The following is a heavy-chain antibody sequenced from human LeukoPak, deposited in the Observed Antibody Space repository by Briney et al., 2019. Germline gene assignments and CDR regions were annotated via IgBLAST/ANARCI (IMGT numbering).Heavy chain of an antibody. V-gene: IGHV1-2*02. CDR3: ARGVSPAAIIMEYYNYGMDV. Sequence: ASVKPSCKASGYTFNGYYMHWVRQAPGQGLEWMGWINPNRGGTNYAQKFQGRVTMTRDTSISTAYMELSRLRSDDTDVYYCARGVSPAAIIMEYYNYGMDVWGQGTTVTVSS. D-gene: IGHD2-2*01. CDR2: INPNRGGT. CDR1: GYTFNGYY. J-gene: IGHJ6*02.